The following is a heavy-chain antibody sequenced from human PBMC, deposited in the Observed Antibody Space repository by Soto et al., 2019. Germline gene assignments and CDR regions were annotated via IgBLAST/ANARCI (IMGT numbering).Heavy chain of an antibody. J-gene: IGHJ4*02. D-gene: IGHD2-21*01. CDR2: INPDTGTT. CDR3: ASCPIFGGDSYFAY. V-gene: IGHV1-46*01. Sequence: QVQLVQSVAEVRKPGASVKLSCQASGYTFTHYYIHWVRQAPGQGLEWLGIINPDTGTTSYAQTFQGRVTLTTDTSASTVYLELSGLAAEDTAVYYCASCPIFGGDSYFAYWGQGTLVTVSS. CDR1: GYTFTHYY.